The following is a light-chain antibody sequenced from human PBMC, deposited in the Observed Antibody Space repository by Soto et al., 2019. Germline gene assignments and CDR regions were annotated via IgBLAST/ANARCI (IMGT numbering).Light chain of an antibody. J-gene: IGKJ1*01. Sequence: DIQMTQSPSTLSASVGDRFTITCRASQSISSWLAWYQQRPGKAPNLLIYGASTLESGVPSRFSGSGSGTEFTLTISSLQPDDFATYYCQQYYSYSWTFGQGTKVDIK. CDR1: QSISSW. CDR3: QQYYSYSWT. CDR2: GAS. V-gene: IGKV1-5*01.